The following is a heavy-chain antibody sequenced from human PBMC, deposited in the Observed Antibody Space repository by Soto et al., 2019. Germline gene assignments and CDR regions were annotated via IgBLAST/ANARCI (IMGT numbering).Heavy chain of an antibody. V-gene: IGHV1-69*01. CDR2: IIPVFGKA. J-gene: IGHJ5*02. Sequence: QLQLVQSGAEVKKPGSSVKVSCKASGGTLSNFAINWVRQAPGQGLEWMGGIIPVFGKAKYAQKFQGRVHFTADESTSTAYMEVASLTSEDTAXXXXXXXSPTTVTTWFDPWGQGTLVTVSS. CDR3: XXXSPTTVTTWFDP. D-gene: IGHD4-17*01. CDR1: GGTLSNFA.